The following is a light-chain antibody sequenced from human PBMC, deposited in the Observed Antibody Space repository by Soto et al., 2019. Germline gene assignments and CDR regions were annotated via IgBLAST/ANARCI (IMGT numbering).Light chain of an antibody. J-gene: IGLJ2*01. CDR1: SSDVGTYNV. CDR3: CSYAGSGTFL. CDR2: EGS. Sequence: QSALTQHASVSGSPGQSITISCTGTSSDVGTYNVVSWYQQDPGKAPKLMIFEGSKRPSGISNRFSGSKSGNTASLTISGLQAEDEGDYYCCSYAGSGTFLFGGGTKVTVL. V-gene: IGLV2-23*01.